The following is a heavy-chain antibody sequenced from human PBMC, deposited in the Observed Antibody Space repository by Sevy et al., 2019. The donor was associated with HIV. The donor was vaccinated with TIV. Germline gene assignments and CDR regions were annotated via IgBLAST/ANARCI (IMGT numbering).Heavy chain of an antibody. V-gene: IGHV4-34*01. Sequence: SGTLSLTCAVYGGSLNDYYWCWIRQSPQKGLEWIGEINDSGNAYYNPSLESRVTISMDMSKNQFSLKLTSVTAADTATYFCARGWRKSQSGSVIYFNFFDVWGQGALVTVSS. CDR2: INDSGNA. J-gene: IGHJ4*01. CDR1: GGSLNDYY. D-gene: IGHD2-21*01. CDR3: ARGWRKSQSGSVIYFNFFDV.